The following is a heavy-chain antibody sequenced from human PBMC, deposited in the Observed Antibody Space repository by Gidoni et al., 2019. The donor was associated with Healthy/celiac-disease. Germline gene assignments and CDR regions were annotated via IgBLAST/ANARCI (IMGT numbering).Heavy chain of an antibody. V-gene: IGHV4-59*01. J-gene: IGHJ2*01. Sequence: QVQLQASGPGLVKPSATRSLTCTVSGGSISSYYWSWIRQPPGKGLEWIGYIYYSGSTNFNPSLKSRVTISVDTSKNQFSLKLSSVTAADTAVYYCARWKQPGPVGATLNFDLWGRGTLVTVSS. CDR1: GGSISSYY. CDR2: IYYSGST. CDR3: ARWKQPGPVGATLNFDL. D-gene: IGHD1-26*01.